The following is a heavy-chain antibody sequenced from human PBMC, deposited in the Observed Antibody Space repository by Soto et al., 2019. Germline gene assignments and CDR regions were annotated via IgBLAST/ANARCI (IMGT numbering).Heavy chain of an antibody. V-gene: IGHV4-31*03. CDR3: ARGQITEYDNIGGSLYYFYS. CDR2: ISYSGAT. D-gene: IGHD2-15*01. CDR1: GDSISSRGFY. Sequence: PSGTLPLTGPVSGDSISSRGFYCNWILHLPGKGLEWIGYISYSGATYYNPSIKSRLTISMDTSNNHFSLNLTSVTAADTAVYFCARGQITEYDNIGGSLYYFYSWGQRSLVTVSS. J-gene: IGHJ4*02.